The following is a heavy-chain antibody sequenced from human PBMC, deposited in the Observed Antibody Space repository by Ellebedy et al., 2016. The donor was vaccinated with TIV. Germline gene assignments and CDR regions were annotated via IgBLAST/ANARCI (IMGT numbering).Heavy chain of an antibody. J-gene: IGHJ4*02. V-gene: IGHV3-23*01. Sequence: PGGSLRPSCAASGFTFSSNAMHWVRQAPGKGLEWVPGISGGGGTTYYADSVKGRFTISRDNSRNTLYLQINSLRAEDTALYYCARGRHIAVADSLDYWGPGTVVTVSS. CDR3: ARGRHIAVADSLDY. CDR1: GFTFSSNA. D-gene: IGHD6-19*01. CDR2: ISGGGGTT.